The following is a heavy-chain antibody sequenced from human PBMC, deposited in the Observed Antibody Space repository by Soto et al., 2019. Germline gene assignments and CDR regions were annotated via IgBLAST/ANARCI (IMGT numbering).Heavy chain of an antibody. CDR2: IYYSGST. CDR3: ARGGISGASCLFDY. D-gene: IGHD2-15*01. J-gene: IGHJ4*02. V-gene: IGHV4-59*01. CDR1: GGSISSYY. Sequence: SETLSLTCTVSGGSISSYYWSWIRQSPGKGLEWIGYIYYSGSTNYNPSLKSRVTISVDTSKNQFSLKLSSVTAADTAAYYCARGGISGASCLFDYWGQGTLVTVSS.